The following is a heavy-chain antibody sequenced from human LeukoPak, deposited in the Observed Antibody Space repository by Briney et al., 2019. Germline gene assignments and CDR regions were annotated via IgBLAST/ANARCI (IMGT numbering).Heavy chain of an antibody. CDR1: GYTLTSYD. Sequence: PGASVKVSCKASGYTLTSYDINWVRQATGQGLERMGWMNPNSGNTGYAQKFQGRVTMTRNTSQSTAYMELSSLRSEDTAVYYCARGRGSSGGDFDYWGQGTLVTVSS. D-gene: IGHD6-13*01. J-gene: IGHJ4*02. V-gene: IGHV1-8*01. CDR3: ARGRGSSGGDFDY. CDR2: MNPNSGNT.